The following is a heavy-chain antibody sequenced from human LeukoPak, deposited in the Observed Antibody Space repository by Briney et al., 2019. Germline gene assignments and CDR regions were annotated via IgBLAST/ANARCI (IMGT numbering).Heavy chain of an antibody. V-gene: IGHV3-53*01. CDR1: GFTVSSNY. CDR2: IYSGGST. J-gene: IGHJ3*02. Sequence: GGSLRLSCAASGFTVSSNYMSWVRQAPGKGLEWVSVIYSGGSTYYADSVKGRFTISRDNSKNTLYLQMNSLRAEDTAVYYCASTVVVAATHASDIWGQGTMVTVSS. D-gene: IGHD2-15*01. CDR3: ASTVVVAATHASDI.